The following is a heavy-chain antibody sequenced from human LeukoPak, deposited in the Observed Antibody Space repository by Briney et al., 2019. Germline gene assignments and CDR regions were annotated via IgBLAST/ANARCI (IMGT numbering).Heavy chain of an antibody. D-gene: IGHD4-11*01. V-gene: IGHV3-53*01. J-gene: IGHJ6*02. CDR3: ARAYGNNGMDV. Sequence: AGRSLRLSCAASGFTFDDYAMHWVRHAPGKGLEWVSVLYSGGYANYTDSVEGRFTVSRDTSKNTLYLQMNSLRADDTALYYCARAYGNNGMDVWGQGTTVTVSS. CDR2: LYSGGYA. CDR1: GFTFDDYA.